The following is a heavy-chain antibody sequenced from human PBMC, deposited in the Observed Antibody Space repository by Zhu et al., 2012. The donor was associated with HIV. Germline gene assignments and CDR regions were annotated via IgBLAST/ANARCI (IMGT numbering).Heavy chain of an antibody. CDR1: GGSISSSSYY. CDR2: IYYSGST. CDR3: ARHFDSTVHNLLDY. Sequence: QVQLQESGPGLVKPSETLSLTCTVSGGSISSSSYYWGWIRQPPGKGLEWIGSIYYSGSTYYNPSLKSRVTISVDTSKNQFSLKLSSVTAADTAVYYCARHFDSTVHNLLDYWGQGTLVTVSS. D-gene: IGHD4-17*01. V-gene: IGHV4-39*01. J-gene: IGHJ4*02.